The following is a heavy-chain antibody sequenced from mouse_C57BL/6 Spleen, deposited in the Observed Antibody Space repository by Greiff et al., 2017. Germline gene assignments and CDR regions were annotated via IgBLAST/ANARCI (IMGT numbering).Heavy chain of an antibody. CDR2: IDPETGGT. V-gene: IGHV1-15*01. Sequence: VQLQQSGAELVRPGASVTLSCKASGYTFTDYEMHWVKQTPVHGLEWIGAIDPETGGTAYNQKFKGKAILTADKSSSTAYMDLRSLTSEDSAVYYCTRFPGSSYHYAMDYWGQGTSVTVSS. J-gene: IGHJ4*01. D-gene: IGHD1-1*01. CDR1: GYTFTDYE. CDR3: TRFPGSSYHYAMDY.